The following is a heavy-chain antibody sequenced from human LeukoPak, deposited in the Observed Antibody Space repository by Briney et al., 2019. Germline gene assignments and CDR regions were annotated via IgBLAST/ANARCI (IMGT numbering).Heavy chain of an antibody. D-gene: IGHD3-10*01. V-gene: IGHV3-23*01. Sequence: GGSLILSCAAFELHLRLHALSWVRQAPGKGLEWVSTISGVGGTTYYADSVKGRFTISRDNSKNTLYLQMNSLRAEDTDVYFCAKIYFGEFNYFDYWGQGTLVTVSS. J-gene: IGHJ4*02. CDR2: ISGVGGTT. CDR3: AKIYFGEFNYFDY. CDR1: ELHLRLHA.